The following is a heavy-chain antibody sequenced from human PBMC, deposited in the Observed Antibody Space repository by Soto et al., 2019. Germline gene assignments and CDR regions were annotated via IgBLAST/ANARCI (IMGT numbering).Heavy chain of an antibody. CDR2: AHHSGRT. CDR1: GDSMSSSNW. D-gene: IGHD3-10*01. CDR3: ARRRFGELSDFDY. Sequence: SETLSLTCTVSGDSMSSSNWWNWVRQPPGKGLEWIGEAHHSGRTNYNPSLKSRVTISVDTSQNRFSLKLTSVTAADTAVYYCARRRFGELSDFDYWGQGALVTVS. J-gene: IGHJ4*02. V-gene: IGHV4-4*02.